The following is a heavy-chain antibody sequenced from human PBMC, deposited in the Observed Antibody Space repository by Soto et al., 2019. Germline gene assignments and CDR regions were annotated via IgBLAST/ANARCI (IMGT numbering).Heavy chain of an antibody. Sequence: GASVKVSCKVSGYTLTELSMHWVRQAPGKGLEWMGGFDPEDGETIYAQKFQGRVTMTEDTSTDTAYMELSSLRSEDTAVYYCATDPLSGSQAPHDAFDIWGQGTMVTVSS. D-gene: IGHD1-26*01. CDR2: FDPEDGET. J-gene: IGHJ3*02. CDR1: GYTLTELS. V-gene: IGHV1-24*01. CDR3: ATDPLSGSQAPHDAFDI.